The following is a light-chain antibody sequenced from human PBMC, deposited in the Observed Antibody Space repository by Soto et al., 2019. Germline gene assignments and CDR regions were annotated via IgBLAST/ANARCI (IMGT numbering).Light chain of an antibody. CDR3: QQRKSRLT. Sequence: IVLTQSPATLSLSPGERATLSCRASQTVDTYLAWYQQKPGQAPRLLIYDASRRAPGIPPRFSGSGSGTDFTLTVSSLEPEDFAVYYCQQRKSRLTFGGGTKVEIK. V-gene: IGKV3-11*01. CDR1: QTVDTY. CDR2: DAS. J-gene: IGKJ4*01.